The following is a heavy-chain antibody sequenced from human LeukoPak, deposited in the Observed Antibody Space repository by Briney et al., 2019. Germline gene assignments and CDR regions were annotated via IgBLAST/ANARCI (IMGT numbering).Heavy chain of an antibody. D-gene: IGHD1-7*01. V-gene: IGHV4-31*03. J-gene: IGHJ3*02. Sequence: SQTLSLTCTVSGGSISSGGYYWSWIRQHPGKGLEWIGYIYYSWSTYYNPSLKSRVTISVDTSKNQFSLKLSSVTAADTAVYYCARVTGGITGTPEAFDIWGQGTMVTVSS. CDR2: IYYSWST. CDR3: ARVTGGITGTPEAFDI. CDR1: GGSISSGGYY.